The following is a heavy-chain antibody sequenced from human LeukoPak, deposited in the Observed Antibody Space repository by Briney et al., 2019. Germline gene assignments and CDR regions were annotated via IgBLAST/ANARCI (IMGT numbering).Heavy chain of an antibody. CDR1: GFTFSSYA. V-gene: IGHV3-23*01. CDR2: IGGSGGST. J-gene: IGHJ2*01. Sequence: GGSLRLSCAASGFTFSSYAMSWVRQAPGKGLEWVSAIGGSGGSTYYADSVKGRFTISRDNSKNTLYLQMNSLRAEDTAVYYCAKDTASSWWYFDLWGRGTLVTVSS. CDR3: AKDTASSWWYFDL. D-gene: IGHD5-18*01.